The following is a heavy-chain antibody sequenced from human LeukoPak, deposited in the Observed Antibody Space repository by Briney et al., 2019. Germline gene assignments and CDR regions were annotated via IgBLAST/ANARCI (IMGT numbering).Heavy chain of an antibody. V-gene: IGHV4-59*01. CDR1: GGSISSYY. CDR3: ARRDYYGSGSYSY. D-gene: IGHD3-10*01. Sequence: SETLSLTCTVSGGSISSYYWSWIRQPPGKGLEWIGYIYYGGSTNYNPSLKSRVTISVDTSKNQFSMQLSSVTAADTAVYYCARRDYYGSGSYSYWGQGTLVTVSS. CDR2: IYYGGST. J-gene: IGHJ4*02.